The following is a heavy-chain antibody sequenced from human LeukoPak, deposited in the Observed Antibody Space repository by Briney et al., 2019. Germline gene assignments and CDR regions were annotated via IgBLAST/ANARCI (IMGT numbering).Heavy chain of an antibody. CDR3: ARGRYSSGWPLDY. CDR2: ISSSSSYI. J-gene: IGHJ4*02. D-gene: IGHD6-19*01. Sequence: GGSLRLSCAASGFTFSSYSMNWVRQAPGKGLEWVSSISSSSSYIYYADSVKGRFTISRDNAKNSLYLQMNSLRAEDTAVYYCARGRYSSGWPLDYWGRGTLVTVSS. CDR1: GFTFSSYS. V-gene: IGHV3-21*01.